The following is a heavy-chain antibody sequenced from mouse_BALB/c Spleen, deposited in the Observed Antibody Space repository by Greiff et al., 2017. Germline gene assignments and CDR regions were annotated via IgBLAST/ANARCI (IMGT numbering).Heavy chain of an antibody. CDR1: GFTFSSYA. J-gene: IGHJ3*01. CDR2: ISDGGSYT. V-gene: IGHV5-6*03. CDR3: ARDRRPYYGYWFAY. D-gene: IGHD2-9*01. Sequence: EVNVVESGGGLVKPGGSLKLSCAASGFTFSSYAMSWVRQTPEKRLEWVATISDGGSYTYYPDSVKGRFTISRDNAKNNLYLQMSSLKSEDTAMYYCARDRRPYYGYWFAYWGQGTLVTVSA.